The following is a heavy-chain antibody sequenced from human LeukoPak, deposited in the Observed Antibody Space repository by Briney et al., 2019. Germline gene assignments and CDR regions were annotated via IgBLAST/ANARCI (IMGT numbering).Heavy chain of an antibody. V-gene: IGHV3-30*02. D-gene: IGHD3-10*01. CDR2: IRYDGSNK. J-gene: IGHJ4*02. CDR1: GFTFNNYG. Sequence: GGSLRLSCAASGFTFNNYGMHWVRQAPGKGLEWVAFIRYDGSNKYYADSVKGRFTIPRDNSKNTLYLQMNSLRAEDTAVYYCAKDLGRLLWFGGYFDYWGQGTLVTVSS. CDR3: AKDLGRLLWFGGYFDY.